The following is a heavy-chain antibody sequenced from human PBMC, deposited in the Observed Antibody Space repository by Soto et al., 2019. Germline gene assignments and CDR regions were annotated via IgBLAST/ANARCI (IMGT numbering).Heavy chain of an antibody. CDR2: INHSGST. CDR3: ARGRRYSFMFDP. D-gene: IGHD5-18*01. J-gene: IGHJ5*02. V-gene: IGHV4-34*01. Sequence: QVQLQQWGAGLLKPSETLSLTCAVYGGSFSGYYWSWIRQPPGKGLEWIGEINHSGSTNYNPSLKSRVTISVDTSKNQFSLKLSSVTAADTAVYYCARGRRYSFMFDPWGQGTLVTVSS. CDR1: GGSFSGYY.